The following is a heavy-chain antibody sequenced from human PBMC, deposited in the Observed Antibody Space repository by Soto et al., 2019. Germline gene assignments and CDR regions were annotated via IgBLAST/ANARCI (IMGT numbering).Heavy chain of an antibody. CDR2: MNPNSGNT. D-gene: IGHD3-10*01. Sequence: ASVKVSCKASGYTFTSYDINWVRQATGQGLEWMGWMNPNSGNTGYAQKFQGRVTMTRNTSISTAYMELSSLRSEDTAVYYCARGYDYYYYYYMDVWGKGTTVTVSS. CDR3: ARGYDYYYYYYMDV. CDR1: GYTFTSYD. J-gene: IGHJ6*03. V-gene: IGHV1-8*01.